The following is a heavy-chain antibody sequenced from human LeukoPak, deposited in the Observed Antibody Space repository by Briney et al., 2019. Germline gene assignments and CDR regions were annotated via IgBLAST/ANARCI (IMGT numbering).Heavy chain of an antibody. CDR3: AGTWIQLWFAAFDI. Sequence: GGSLRLSCAASGFTFSSYAMHWVRQAPGKGLEWVAVISYDGSNKYYADSVKGRFTISRDNSKNTPYLQMNSLRAEDTAVYYCAGTWIQLWFAAFDIWGQGTMVTVSS. CDR2: ISYDGSNK. J-gene: IGHJ3*02. CDR1: GFTFSSYA. V-gene: IGHV3-30-3*01. D-gene: IGHD5-18*01.